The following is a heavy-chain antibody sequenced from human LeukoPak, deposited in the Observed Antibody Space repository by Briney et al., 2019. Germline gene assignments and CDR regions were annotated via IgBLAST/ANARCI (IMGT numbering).Heavy chain of an antibody. D-gene: IGHD4-17*01. V-gene: IGHV3-21*01. CDR2: ISSSSSYI. CDR3: ARDMTTVSGVYYYGMDV. Sequence: GGSLRLSCEASGFTFSSYSMNWVRQAPGKGLEWVSSISSSSSYIYYADSVKGRFTISRDNAKNSLYLQMNSLRAEDTAVYYCARDMTTVSGVYYYGMDVWGQGTTVTVSS. CDR1: GFTFSSYS. J-gene: IGHJ6*02.